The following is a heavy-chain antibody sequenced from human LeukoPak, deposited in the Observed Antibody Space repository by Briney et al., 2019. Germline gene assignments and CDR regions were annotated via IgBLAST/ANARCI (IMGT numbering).Heavy chain of an antibody. CDR2: FDPEDGET. CDR1: GYTLTELS. D-gene: IGHD3-10*01. J-gene: IGHJ3*02. CDR3: ATEPPGTGAFDI. Sequence: GASVKVSCKVSGYTLTELSMHWVRQAPGNGLEWMGGFDPEDGETIYAQKFQSRVTMTEDTSTDTAYMELSSLRSEDTAVYYCATEPPGTGAFDIWGQGTMVTVSS. V-gene: IGHV1-24*01.